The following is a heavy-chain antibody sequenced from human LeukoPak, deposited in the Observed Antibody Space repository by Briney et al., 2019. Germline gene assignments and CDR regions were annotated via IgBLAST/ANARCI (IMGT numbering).Heavy chain of an antibody. CDR1: GFTFSTYT. J-gene: IGHJ4*02. D-gene: IGHD6-19*01. CDR2: ISSSSSYI. V-gene: IGHV3-21*01. CDR3: ARDRQAVPVDY. Sequence: PGGSLRLSCAASGFTFSTYTIHWVRQAPGKGLEWVSSISSSSSYIYYADSVKGRFTISRDNAKNSLYLQMNSLRAEDTAVYYCARDRQAVPVDYWGQGTLVTVSS.